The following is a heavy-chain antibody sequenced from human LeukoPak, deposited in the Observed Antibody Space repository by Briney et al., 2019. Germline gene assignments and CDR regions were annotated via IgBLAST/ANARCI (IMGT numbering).Heavy chain of an antibody. Sequence: SETLSLTCAVYGGSFSGYYWSWIRQPPGKGLEWIGEINHSGSTYYNPSLMSRVTISVDTSKNQFSLTLSSVTAADTAVYYCARYGITIVRGGKYYFDSWGQGTLVTVSS. J-gene: IGHJ4*02. CDR2: INHSGST. CDR1: GGSFSGYY. CDR3: ARYGITIVRGGKYYFDS. V-gene: IGHV4-34*01. D-gene: IGHD3-10*01.